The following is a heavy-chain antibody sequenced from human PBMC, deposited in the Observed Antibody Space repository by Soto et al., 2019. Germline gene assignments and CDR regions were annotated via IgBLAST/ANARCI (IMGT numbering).Heavy chain of an antibody. CDR3: AREAAGILNWFDP. D-gene: IGHD6-25*01. Sequence: QVQLQESGPGLVKPSQTLSLTCTVAGGSISSGGYYWSWIRQHPGKGLEWIGYIYYSGSTYYNPSLKSRVTISVDTSKNQFSLKLSSVTAADTAVYYCAREAAGILNWFDPWGQGTLVTVSS. CDR1: GGSISSGGYY. V-gene: IGHV4-31*03. CDR2: IYYSGST. J-gene: IGHJ5*02.